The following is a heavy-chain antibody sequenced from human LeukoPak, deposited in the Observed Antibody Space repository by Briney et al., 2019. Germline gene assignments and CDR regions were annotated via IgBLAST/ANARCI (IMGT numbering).Heavy chain of an antibody. CDR3: ARDETDSSGYYYY. CDR2: IYYSGST. J-gene: IGHJ4*02. V-gene: IGHV4-30-4*01. Sequence: SETLSLTCTVSGGSISSGDYYWSWIRQPPGKGLEWIGYIYYSGSTYYNPSLKSRVTMSVDTSKNQFSLKLSSVTAADTAVYYCARDETDSSGYYYYWGQGTLVTVSS. CDR1: GGSISSGDYY. D-gene: IGHD3-22*01.